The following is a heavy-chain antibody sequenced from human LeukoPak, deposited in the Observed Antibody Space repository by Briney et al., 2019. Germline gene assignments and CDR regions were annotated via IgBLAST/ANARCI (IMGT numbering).Heavy chain of an antibody. CDR3: ARDGTHCSGGSCYSTFDY. D-gene: IGHD2-15*01. Sequence: PSETLSLTCTVSGGSISSGGYYCSWICQHPGKGLEWIGYIYYSGSTYYNPSLKSRVTISVDTSKNQFSLKLSSVTAADTAVYYCARDGTHCSGGSCYSTFDYWGQGTLVTVSS. V-gene: IGHV4-31*03. J-gene: IGHJ4*02. CDR1: GGSISSGGYY. CDR2: IYYSGST.